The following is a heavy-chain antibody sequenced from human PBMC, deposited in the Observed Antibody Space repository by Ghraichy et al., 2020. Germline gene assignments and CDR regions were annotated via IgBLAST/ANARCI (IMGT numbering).Heavy chain of an antibody. Sequence: SETLSLTCAVYGGSFSGYYWSWIRQPPGKGLEWIGEINHSGSTNYNPSLKSRVTISVDTSKNQFSLKLSSVTAADTAVYYCARWGTTVTTGTYYYYGMDVWGKGTTFTVSS. V-gene: IGHV4-34*01. CDR3: ARWGTTVTTGTYYYYGMDV. CDR2: INHSGST. D-gene: IGHD4-11*01. J-gene: IGHJ6*04. CDR1: GGSFSGYY.